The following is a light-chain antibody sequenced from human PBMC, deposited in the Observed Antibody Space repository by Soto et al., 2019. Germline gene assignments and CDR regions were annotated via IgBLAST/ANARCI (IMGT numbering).Light chain of an antibody. Sequence: EIVMTQSPATLSVSPGEGATLSCRASHSVDSNLAWYQQKPGQAPRLLIFGASTRATGIPTRFSGGGSGTDFTLTISSLQSEDFGLSFCQQYDKWPLTFGGGTKVDIK. V-gene: IGKV3D-15*01. CDR3: QQYDKWPLT. J-gene: IGKJ4*01. CDR2: GAS. CDR1: HSVDSN.